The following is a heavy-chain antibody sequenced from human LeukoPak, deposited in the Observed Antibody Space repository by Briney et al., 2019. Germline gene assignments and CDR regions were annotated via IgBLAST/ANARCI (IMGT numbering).Heavy chain of an antibody. CDR2: INTDGGRT. Sequence: GGSLRLSCAASGFTFISYEMQWVRQAPGKGLVWVSRINTDGGRTSHADSVKGRFTISRDNAKSTLYLQMNSLRAEDTAVYYCARELPREVTLDYWGQGTLVTVSS. D-gene: IGHD2-21*02. CDR1: GFTFISYE. CDR3: ARELPREVTLDY. J-gene: IGHJ4*02. V-gene: IGHV3-74*01.